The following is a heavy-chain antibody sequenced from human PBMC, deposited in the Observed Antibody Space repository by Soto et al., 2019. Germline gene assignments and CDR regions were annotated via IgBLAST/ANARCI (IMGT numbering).Heavy chain of an antibody. CDR1: VFTFSSYW. J-gene: IGHJ6*01. CDR2: INSDGSST. Sequence: VGSLRLSCASSVFTFSSYWMHWVRQSPGKGLVWVSRINSDGSSTSYADSVKGRFTISRDNAKNTLYMQMNSLRAEDTAVYYCARDQQWLEHYYGMEGWGQATTGSVSS. D-gene: IGHD6-19*01. CDR3: ARDQQWLEHYYGMEG. V-gene: IGHV3-74*01.